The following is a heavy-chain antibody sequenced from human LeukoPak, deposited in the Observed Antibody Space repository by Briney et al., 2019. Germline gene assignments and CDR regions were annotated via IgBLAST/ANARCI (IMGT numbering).Heavy chain of an antibody. Sequence: PSETLSLTCAVYGGSFSGYYWSWIRQPPGKGLEWIGEINHSGSTNYNPSLKSRVTISVDTSKNQFSLKLSSVTAADTAVYYCARDEHSDYDMFTGYYNWFDPWGQGTLVTVSS. CDR3: ARDEHSDYDMFTGYYNWFDP. CDR2: INHSGST. J-gene: IGHJ5*02. CDR1: GGSFSGYY. V-gene: IGHV4-34*01. D-gene: IGHD3-9*01.